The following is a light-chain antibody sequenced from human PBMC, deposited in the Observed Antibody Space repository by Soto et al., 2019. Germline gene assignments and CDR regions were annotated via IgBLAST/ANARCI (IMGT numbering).Light chain of an antibody. Sequence: EIVLTQSPGTLSLSPGERATLSCRASQSVSSSYLAWYQQKPGQAPRLLIYGASSRANGIPDRFSGSGSGTDFTLTISRLEPEEFAVYYCQQYGSSPRTFGQGTKVEIK. CDR1: QSVSSSY. CDR2: GAS. J-gene: IGKJ1*01. CDR3: QQYGSSPRT. V-gene: IGKV3-20*01.